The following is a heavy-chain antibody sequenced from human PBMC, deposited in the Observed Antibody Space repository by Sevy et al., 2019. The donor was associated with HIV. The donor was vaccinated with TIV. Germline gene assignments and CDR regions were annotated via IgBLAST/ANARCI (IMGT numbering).Heavy chain of an antibody. CDR1: GFTFSSYS. D-gene: IGHD6-6*01. Sequence: GGSLRLSCAASGFTFSSYSMNWVRQAPGKGLEWVSYISSSSSTIYYADSVKGRFTISRDNAKNSLYLQMNSLRAEDTAVYYCARVPGYSSSSGEYYYYVMDVWGQGTTVTVSS. V-gene: IGHV3-48*01. J-gene: IGHJ6*02. CDR2: ISSSSSTI. CDR3: ARVPGYSSSSGEYYYYVMDV.